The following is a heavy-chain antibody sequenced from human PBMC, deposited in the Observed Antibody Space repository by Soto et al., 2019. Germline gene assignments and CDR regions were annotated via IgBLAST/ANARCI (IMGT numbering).Heavy chain of an antibody. CDR1: GGSFSGYF. V-gene: IGHV4-34*01. D-gene: IGHD2-2*01. J-gene: IGHJ4*02. CDR3: GSGPSTTWIDN. Sequence: SETLSLTCTVSGGSFSGYFWTWIRQPPGKGLEWLAEINHSGITNYNPSVESRVSMSVDTSKNLISLKLSSVTAADSAIYYCGSGPSTTWIDNWGLGTQVTVSS. CDR2: INHSGIT.